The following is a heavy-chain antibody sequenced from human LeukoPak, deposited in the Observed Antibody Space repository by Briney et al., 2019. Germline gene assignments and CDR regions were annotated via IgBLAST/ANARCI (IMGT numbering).Heavy chain of an antibody. D-gene: IGHD6-19*01. J-gene: IGHJ4*02. CDR1: GFTFSNAW. V-gene: IGHV4-34*01. CDR2: INHSGST. CDR3: ARQWDRAVAKTGYFDY. Sequence: GSLRLSCAASGFTFSNAWMSWVRQAPGKGLEWVGEINHSGSTNYNPSLKSRVTISVDTSKNQFSLKLSSVTAADTAVYYCARQWDRAVAKTGYFDYWGQGTLVTVSS.